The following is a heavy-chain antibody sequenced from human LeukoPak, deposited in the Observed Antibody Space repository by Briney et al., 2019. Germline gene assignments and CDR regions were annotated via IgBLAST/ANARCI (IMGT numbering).Heavy chain of an antibody. CDR3: ARGDYDTHGYQTR. V-gene: IGHV7-4-1*02. CDR2: INTNTGNP. D-gene: IGHD3-22*01. Sequence: ASVNVSFKASGYIFTNYVLHWVRQAPGQGLEWMGWINTNTGNPTYAQGFTGRFVFSLDTSVSTAYLQISSLKADDTAMYYCARGDYDTHGYQTRWGQGTLVTVSS. CDR1: GYIFTNYV. J-gene: IGHJ4*02.